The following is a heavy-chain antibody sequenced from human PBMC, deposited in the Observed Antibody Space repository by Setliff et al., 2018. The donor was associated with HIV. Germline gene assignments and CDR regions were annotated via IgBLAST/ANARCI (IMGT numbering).Heavy chain of an antibody. CDR2: IHPSDSET. CDR1: GYRFTSYW. CDR3: ARGDTNVYYYVYPDF. D-gene: IGHD3-22*01. Sequence: PGESLKISCQASGYRFTSYWIGWVRQMPGKGLELMGIIHPSDSETRYSPSFQGQVTISADKSTNTASLQWSSLKASDTAMYYCARGDTNVYYYVYPDFWGQGTPVTVSS. V-gene: IGHV5-51*01. J-gene: IGHJ4*02.